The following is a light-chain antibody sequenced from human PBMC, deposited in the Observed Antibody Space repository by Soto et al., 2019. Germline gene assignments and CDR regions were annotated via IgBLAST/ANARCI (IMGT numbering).Light chain of an antibody. J-gene: IGLJ1*01. V-gene: IGLV2-14*03. Sequence: QSALTQPASVSGSAGQSIATSCTGTSSDVGGYKYVSWYQQHPGKAPKLMIYDVSNRPSGVSDRFSGSKSGNTASLTISGLQSEDEADYYCSSYTSSSSYVFGTGTKVTVL. CDR2: DVS. CDR3: SSYTSSSSYV. CDR1: SSDVGGYKY.